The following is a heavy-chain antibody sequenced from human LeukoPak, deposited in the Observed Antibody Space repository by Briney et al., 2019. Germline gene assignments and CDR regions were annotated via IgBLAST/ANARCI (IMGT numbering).Heavy chain of an antibody. J-gene: IGHJ5*02. CDR2: INPNSGGT. CDR3: ASGLPWIDNWFDP. CDR1: GYTFTGYY. V-gene: IGHV1-2*02. Sequence: GASVKVSCKASGYTFTGYYMHWVRQAPGQGLEWMGWINPNSGGTNYARKFQGRVTMTRDASISTAYMELSRLRSDDTAVYYCASGLPWIDNWFDPWGQGTLVTVSS. D-gene: IGHD5-12*01.